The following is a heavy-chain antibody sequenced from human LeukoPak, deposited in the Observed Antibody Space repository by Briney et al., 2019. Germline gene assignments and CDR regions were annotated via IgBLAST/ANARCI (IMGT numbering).Heavy chain of an antibody. D-gene: IGHD4-23*01. Sequence: SETLSLTCAVYGGSFSGYYWSWIRQPPGKGLEWIGEINHSGSTNYNPSLKSRVTISVDTSKNQFSLKLSSVTAADTAVYYCARINGGNSPIEYWGQGTLVTVSS. CDR2: INHSGST. J-gene: IGHJ4*02. CDR3: ARINGGNSPIEY. CDR1: GGSFSGYY. V-gene: IGHV4-34*01.